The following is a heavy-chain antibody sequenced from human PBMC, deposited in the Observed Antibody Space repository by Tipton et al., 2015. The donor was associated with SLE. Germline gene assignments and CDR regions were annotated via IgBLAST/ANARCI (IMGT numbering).Heavy chain of an antibody. J-gene: IGHJ4*02. CDR3: ARVGGKDY. CDR1: GYSISSGSYY. Sequence: TLSLTCAVSGYSISSGSYYWSWIRQPAGKGLEWIGYIYTSGSTNYNPSLKSRVTISVDTSKNQFSLKLSSVTAADTAVYYCARVGGKDYWGQGTLVTVSS. D-gene: IGHD4-23*01. CDR2: IYTSGST. V-gene: IGHV4-61*09.